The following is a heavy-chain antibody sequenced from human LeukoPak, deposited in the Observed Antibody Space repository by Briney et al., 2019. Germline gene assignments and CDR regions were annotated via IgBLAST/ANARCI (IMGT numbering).Heavy chain of an antibody. CDR3: AKDAEVAPGAFDI. V-gene: IGHV3-30*02. D-gene: IGHD2-15*01. CDR2: IRYDGSNK. J-gene: IGHJ3*02. Sequence: GGSLRLSCAASGFTFSSYGMHWVRQTPGKGLEWVAFIRYDGSNKYYADSVKGRFTISRDNSKNTLYLQMNSLRAEDTAVYYCAKDAEVAPGAFDIWGQGTMVTVSS. CDR1: GFTFSSYG.